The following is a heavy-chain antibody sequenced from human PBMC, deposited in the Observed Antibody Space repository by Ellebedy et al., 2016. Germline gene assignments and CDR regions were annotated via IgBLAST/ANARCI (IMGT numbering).Heavy chain of an antibody. V-gene: IGHV3-21*01. J-gene: IGHJ3*02. CDR1: GSTFSSYS. CDR2: ISSSGSYI. Sequence: GGSLRLXXAASGSTFSSYSMNWVRQAPGTGLEWVSSISSSGSYIYYADSLKGRFTISRDNAKNSLYLQMNSLRAEDTGVYYCARGRDHAFDIWGQGTVVTVSS. CDR3: ARGRDHAFDI.